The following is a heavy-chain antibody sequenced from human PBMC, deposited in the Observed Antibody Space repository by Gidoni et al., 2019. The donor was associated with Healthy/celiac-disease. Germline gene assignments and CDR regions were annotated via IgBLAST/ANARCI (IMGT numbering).Heavy chain of an antibody. J-gene: IGHJ5*02. Sequence: QVQLVQSGAEVTKPGASVKVSCKASGYTFTGYYMHWVRQAPGQGLEWMGWINPNSGGTNYAQKFQGWVTMTRDTSISTAYMELSRLRSDDTAVYYCAREIISLGYNWFDPWGQGTLVTVSS. V-gene: IGHV1-2*04. CDR1: GYTFTGYY. CDR3: AREIISLGYNWFDP. CDR2: INPNSGGT. D-gene: IGHD3-16*01.